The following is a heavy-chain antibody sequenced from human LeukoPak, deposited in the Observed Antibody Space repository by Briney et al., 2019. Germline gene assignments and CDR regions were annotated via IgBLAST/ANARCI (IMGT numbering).Heavy chain of an antibody. V-gene: IGHV3-30*18. Sequence: GGSLRLSGAASGFTFSSYGMHWVRQAPGKGLEWVAVISYDGSNKYYADSVKGRFTISRDNSKNTLYLQMNSLRAEDTAVYYCAKMGAAAGHDYWGQGTLVTVSS. CDR1: GFTFSSYG. J-gene: IGHJ4*02. CDR2: ISYDGSNK. CDR3: AKMGAAAGHDY. D-gene: IGHD6-13*01.